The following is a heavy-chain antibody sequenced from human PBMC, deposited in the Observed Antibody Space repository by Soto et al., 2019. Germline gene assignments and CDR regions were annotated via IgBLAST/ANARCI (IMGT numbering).Heavy chain of an antibody. D-gene: IGHD6-13*01. CDR2: IYWDDDE. CDR3: AHTIAMGSSWYGPIHY. Sequence: QVTLKESGPTLVKPTQTLTLTCTFSGFSLTTTGVGVSWIRQPPGKALEWLAVIYWDDDERYSPSLKTRLTINKDTSKNQVVLTMTNMDPVDTATYYCAHTIAMGSSWYGPIHYWGQGTLVTVSS. V-gene: IGHV2-5*02. CDR1: GFSLTTTGVG. J-gene: IGHJ4*02.